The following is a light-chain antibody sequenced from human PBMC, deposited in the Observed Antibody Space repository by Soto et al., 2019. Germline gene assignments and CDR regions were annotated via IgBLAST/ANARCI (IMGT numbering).Light chain of an antibody. V-gene: IGLV2-14*01. CDR1: SSDVGGYNS. CDR2: DVT. Sequence: QSVLTQPASVSGSPGQSITISCTGTSSDVGGYNSVSWYRQYPGKAPKLIIFDVTDRPSGISTRLSGSKSGNTASLTISGLQAEDEAVFYCTSYTSSSTTVFGTGTKLTVL. CDR3: TSYTSSSTTV. J-gene: IGLJ1*01.